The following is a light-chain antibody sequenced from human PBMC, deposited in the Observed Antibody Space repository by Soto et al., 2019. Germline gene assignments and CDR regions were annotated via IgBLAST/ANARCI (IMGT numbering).Light chain of an antibody. Sequence: EIVMTQSPATLSVSPGESATLSCRASQSISSDLAWYQQKPGQAPRLLIYGASTRATGIPARFSGSGSGTECALTISSLQSEDFAVYYCQQCNNWPRTFGQGTKVDIK. CDR1: QSISSD. J-gene: IGKJ1*01. CDR2: GAS. CDR3: QQCNNWPRT. V-gene: IGKV3-15*01.